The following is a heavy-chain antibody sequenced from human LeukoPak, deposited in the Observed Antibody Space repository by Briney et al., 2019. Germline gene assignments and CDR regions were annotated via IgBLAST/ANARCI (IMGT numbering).Heavy chain of an antibody. V-gene: IGHV4-39*01. D-gene: IGHD6-19*01. CDR2: IYYSGST. CDR3: ARHGSGSASPSSWFDP. Sequence: SETLSLTCTVSGGSISSSSYYWGWLLQPPGKGLEWIGSIYYSGSTYYNPSLKSRVTISVDTSKNHFSLKLSSVTAADTAVDYCARHGSGSASPSSWFDPWGQGTLVTVSS. CDR1: GGSISSSSYY. J-gene: IGHJ5*02.